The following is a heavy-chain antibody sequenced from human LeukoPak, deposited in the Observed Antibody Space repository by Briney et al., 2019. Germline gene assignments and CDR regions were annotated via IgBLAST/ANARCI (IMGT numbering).Heavy chain of an antibody. CDR1: GGSISSYY. CDR3: ARLATLVGYFDY. J-gene: IGHJ4*02. Sequence: SETLSLTCTVSGGSISSYYWSWIRQPPGKGLEWIGYIYYSGSTNYNPSLKSRVTISVDTSKNQFSLKLSSVTAADTAVYYCARLATLVGYFDYWGQGTLVTVSS. V-gene: IGHV4-59*01. D-gene: IGHD3-9*01. CDR2: IYYSGST.